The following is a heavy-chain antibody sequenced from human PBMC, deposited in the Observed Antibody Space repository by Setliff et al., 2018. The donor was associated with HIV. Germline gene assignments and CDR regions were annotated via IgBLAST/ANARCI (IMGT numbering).Heavy chain of an antibody. Sequence: GGSLTLSCAASGFTFRNYKFNWVRQAPGRGLEWVSSISIGSGGAIDYADSVQGRFTMSRDNAKNSLYLQMDSLRVEDTGFYYCARDINWAFDYWGQGILVTVSS. V-gene: IGHV3-48*03. CDR1: GFTFRNYK. D-gene: IGHD1-1*01. J-gene: IGHJ4*02. CDR3: ARDINWAFDY. CDR2: ISIGSGGAI.